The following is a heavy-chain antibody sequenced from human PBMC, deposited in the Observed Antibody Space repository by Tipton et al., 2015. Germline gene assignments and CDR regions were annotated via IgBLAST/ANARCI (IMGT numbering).Heavy chain of an antibody. J-gene: IGHJ4*02. CDR3: ARSENYYGSGSPLDY. Sequence: QVQLVQSGAEVKKPGSSVKVPCKASGDTFSTSAVTWVRQAPGQGLEWMGGIIPIFGTANYAQNFQGRVTITADELMTTAYMELSSLRSEDTAVYYCARSENYYGSGSPLDYWGQGTLVTVSS. CDR1: GDTFSTSA. CDR2: IIPIFGTA. D-gene: IGHD3-10*01. V-gene: IGHV1-69*01.